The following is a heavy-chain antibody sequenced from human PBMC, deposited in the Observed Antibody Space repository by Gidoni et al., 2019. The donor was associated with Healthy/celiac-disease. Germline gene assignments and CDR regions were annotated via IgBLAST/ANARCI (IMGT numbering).Heavy chain of an antibody. CDR3: ARSPIQYYDSSGYYYYYFDY. D-gene: IGHD3-22*01. CDR2: ISAYNGNT. V-gene: IGHV1-18*04. J-gene: IGHJ4*02. CDR1: GYTFTSYG. Sequence: QVQLVQSGAEVKKPGASVKVSCKASGYTFTSYGLSWVRQAPGQGLEWMGWISAYNGNTNYAQKLQCKVTMTTDTSTSAAYMELRSLRSDDTAVYYCARSPIQYYDSSGYYYYYFDYWGQGTLVTVSS.